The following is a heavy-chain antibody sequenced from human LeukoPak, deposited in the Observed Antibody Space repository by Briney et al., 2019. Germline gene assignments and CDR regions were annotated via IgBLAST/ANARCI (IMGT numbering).Heavy chain of an antibody. Sequence: NPSETLSLTCTVSGGSIRSSYYYWGWIRQPPGKGLEWIGSIYDSGSTYYNPSLKSRVTISVDTSKNQFSLKLNSVTAADTAVYYCARHSGLRSPFDPWGQGTLVTVSS. D-gene: IGHD3-3*01. CDR1: GGSIRSSYYY. CDR2: IYDSGST. CDR3: ARHSGLRSPFDP. V-gene: IGHV4-39*01. J-gene: IGHJ5*02.